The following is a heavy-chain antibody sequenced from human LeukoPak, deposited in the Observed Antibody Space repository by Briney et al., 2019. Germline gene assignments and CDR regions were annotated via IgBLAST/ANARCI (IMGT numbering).Heavy chain of an antibody. CDR3: ARPRPGWSSVMPYFDY. D-gene: IGHD3-16*01. J-gene: IGHJ4*02. CDR2: IKHDGTDK. Sequence: GGSLRLSCAASGFTFSSYAMSWVRQAPGKGLEWVANIKHDGTDKYYVDSVKGRFTISRDNAKNSLFLQMNSLRAEDTAVYYCARPRPGWSSVMPYFDYWGQGTLVTVSS. CDR1: GFTFSSYA. V-gene: IGHV3-7*01.